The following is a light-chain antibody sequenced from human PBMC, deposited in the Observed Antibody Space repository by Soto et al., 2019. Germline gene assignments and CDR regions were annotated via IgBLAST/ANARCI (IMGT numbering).Light chain of an antibody. V-gene: IGKV3-11*01. J-gene: IGKJ4*01. Sequence: IVLTQSPATLSLSPGERATLSCRASQSIDIYLAWYQQKPGQAPRLLIYDASTRATGIPARFSGSGSGTDFTLTISSLEPEDFAVYYCQQRYNWPPLTFGGGTKVDIK. CDR1: QSIDIY. CDR3: QQRYNWPPLT. CDR2: DAS.